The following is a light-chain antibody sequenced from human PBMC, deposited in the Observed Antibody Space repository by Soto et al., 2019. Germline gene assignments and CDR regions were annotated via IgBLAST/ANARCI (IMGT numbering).Light chain of an antibody. CDR3: QEYNNYSKT. Sequence: DIQMTHSPSTLSASVGDGVTITCRASQSISIWLAWYQQKPGKAPELLIHDASKLETGVPSRFSGSGSGTKFTLTISSLQPDDSATYYCQEYNNYSKTFGQGTKVDIK. V-gene: IGKV1-5*01. CDR2: DAS. J-gene: IGKJ1*01. CDR1: QSISIW.